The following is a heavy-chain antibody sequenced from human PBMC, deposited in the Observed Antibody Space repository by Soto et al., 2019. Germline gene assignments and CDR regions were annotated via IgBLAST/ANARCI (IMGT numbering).Heavy chain of an antibody. CDR2: IYYSGST. J-gene: IGHJ4*02. V-gene: IGHV4-59*08. CDR1: GGSISSYY. CDR3: ARHLRRYDFFDY. D-gene: IGHD3-10*01. Sequence: SETLSLTCTVSGGSISSYYWSWIRQPPGKGLEWIGYIYYSGSTNYNPSLKSRVTISVDTSKNQFSLKLSSVTAADTAVYYCARHLRRYDFFDYWGQGTLVTVSS.